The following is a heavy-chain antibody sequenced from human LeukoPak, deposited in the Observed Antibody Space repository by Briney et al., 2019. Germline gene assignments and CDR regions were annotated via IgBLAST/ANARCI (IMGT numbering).Heavy chain of an antibody. J-gene: IGHJ4*02. D-gene: IGHD1-7*01. CDR3: ARANNWNYPYYFDY. CDR2: ISSSAITM. Sequence: PGGSLRLSCAASGFTFSNYYMSWIRQASGKGLEWVSYISSSAITMYYADSVKGRFTISRDNAKNSLYLQMNSLRAEDTAVYYCARANNWNYPYYFDYWGQGALVTVSS. V-gene: IGHV3-11*01. CDR1: GFTFSNYY.